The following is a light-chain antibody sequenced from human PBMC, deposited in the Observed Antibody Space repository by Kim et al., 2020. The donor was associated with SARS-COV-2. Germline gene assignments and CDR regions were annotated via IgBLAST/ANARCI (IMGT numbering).Light chain of an antibody. Sequence: SFSPGERATLSCRAGRGLTRSFLASYQQRPGPAPRILICAASSSAPGIPDRCSGSGSGTDFTLTITRLEPEDFAVYYCQQYVSSHSFGQETKLEI. J-gene: IGKJ2*03. CDR2: AAS. CDR1: RGLTRSF. CDR3: QQYVSSHS. V-gene: IGKV3-20*01.